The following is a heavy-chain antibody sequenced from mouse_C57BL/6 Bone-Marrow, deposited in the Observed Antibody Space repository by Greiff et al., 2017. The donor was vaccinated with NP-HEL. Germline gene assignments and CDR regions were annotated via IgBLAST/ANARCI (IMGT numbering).Heavy chain of an antibody. CDR3: TGEDGSGEFDY. V-gene: IGHV6-3*01. Sequence: EVMLVESGGGLVQPGGSMKLSCVASGFTFSNYWMNWVRQSPEKGLEWVAQIRLKSDNYATNYAESVKGRFTISRDDSKSSVYLQMNNLRAEDTGIYYCTGEDGSGEFDYWGKGTTLTVSS. D-gene: IGHD1-1*01. CDR2: IRLKSDNYAT. J-gene: IGHJ2*01. CDR1: GFTFSNYW.